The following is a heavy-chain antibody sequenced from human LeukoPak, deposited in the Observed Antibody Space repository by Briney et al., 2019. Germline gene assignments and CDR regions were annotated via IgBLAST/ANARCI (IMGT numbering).Heavy chain of an antibody. Sequence: PGGSLRLSCAASGFTFDDFAMHWVRQAPGKGLEWVSYIHNDGNFTYYADSVKGRFTISRDNDKNSLYLQMNSLGAEDTAVYYCARMTTVTIFDSWGQGTLVSVSS. CDR3: ARMTTVTIFDS. CDR1: GFTFDDFA. V-gene: IGHV3-48*03. J-gene: IGHJ4*02. CDR2: IHNDGNFT. D-gene: IGHD4-17*01.